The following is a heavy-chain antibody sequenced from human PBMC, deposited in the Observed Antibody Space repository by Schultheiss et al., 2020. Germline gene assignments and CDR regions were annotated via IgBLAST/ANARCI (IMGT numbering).Heavy chain of an antibody. CDR3: ARVGGIAAAIDY. V-gene: IGHV4-59*12. CDR2: IYYSGST. CDR1: GGSFSGYY. Sequence: SETLSLTCAVYGGSFSGYYWSWIRQPPGKGLEWIGYIYYSGSTNYNPSLKSRVTISVDTSKNHFSLKLSSVTAADTAVYYCARVGGIAAAIDYWGQGTLVTVSS. J-gene: IGHJ4*02. D-gene: IGHD6-13*01.